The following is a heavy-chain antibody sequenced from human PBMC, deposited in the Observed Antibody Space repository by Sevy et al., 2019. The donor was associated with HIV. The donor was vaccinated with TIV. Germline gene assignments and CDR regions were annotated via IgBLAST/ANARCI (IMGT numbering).Heavy chain of an antibody. V-gene: IGHV4-38-2*01. D-gene: IGHD2-2*02. CDR1: GYSISSGYY. CDR3: ARRGGYCSSTSCNSYYYYYMDV. J-gene: IGHJ6*03. CDR2: IYHSGST. Sequence: SETLSLTCAVSGYSISSGYYWGWIRQPPGKGLEWIGSIYHSGSTYYNPSLKSRVTISVDTSKNQFSLKLSSVTAADTAVYYCARRGGYCSSTSCNSYYYYYMDVWGKGTTVIVSS.